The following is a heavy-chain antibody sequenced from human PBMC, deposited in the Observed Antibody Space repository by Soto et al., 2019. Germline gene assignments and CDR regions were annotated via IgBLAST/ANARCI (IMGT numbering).Heavy chain of an antibody. V-gene: IGHV4-59*08. CDR2: VTHTNNA. D-gene: IGHD2-15*01. J-gene: IGHJ5*02. CDR1: GGSIGNFY. CDR3: ARLGYCGGGSCDWFDP. Sequence: SETLSLTCSVSGGSIGNFYWSWIRQSPEKGLEWLGYVTHTNNANHNPSLTGRLTISVDTTKNVFSLRLRSVTAADTAIYFCARLGYCGGGSCDWFDPWGQATLVTVSS.